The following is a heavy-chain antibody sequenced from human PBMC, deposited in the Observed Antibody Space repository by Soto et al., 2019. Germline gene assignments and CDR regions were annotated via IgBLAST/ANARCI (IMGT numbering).Heavy chain of an antibody. J-gene: IGHJ4*02. CDR1: GGTFSSYA. CDR2: IIPFFGTA. Sequence: QVQLVQSGAEVKKPGSSVKVSCKASGGTFSSYAISWVRQAPGQGLEWMGGIIPFFGTANYAQKFQGRVTITADESTSTAYMELSSLRPEDTAVYYCARYRYGYSYFDYWGQGTLVTVSS. V-gene: IGHV1-69*12. D-gene: IGHD5-18*01. CDR3: ARYRYGYSYFDY.